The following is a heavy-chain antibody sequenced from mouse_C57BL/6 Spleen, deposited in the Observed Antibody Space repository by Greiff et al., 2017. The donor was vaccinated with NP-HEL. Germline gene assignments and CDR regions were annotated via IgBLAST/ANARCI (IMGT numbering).Heavy chain of an antibody. V-gene: IGHV5-6*01. CDR2: ISSGGSYT. CDR1: GFTFSSYG. CDR3: ASHYYGSNYFDY. Sequence: EVQLQQSGGDLVKPGGSLKLSCAASGFTFSSYGMSWVRQTPDKRLEWVATISSGGSYTYYPDSVKGRFTISRDNAKNTLYLQMSSLKSEDTAMYYCASHYYGSNYFDYWGQGTTLTVSS. D-gene: IGHD1-1*01. J-gene: IGHJ2*01.